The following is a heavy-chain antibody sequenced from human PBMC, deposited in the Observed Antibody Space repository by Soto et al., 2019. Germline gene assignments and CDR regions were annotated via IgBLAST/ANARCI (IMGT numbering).Heavy chain of an antibody. J-gene: IGHJ6*02. D-gene: IGHD3-10*01. V-gene: IGHV5-51*01. Sequence: GESLKISCKGSGYSVTSYRIGWVRQMPGKGLEWMGIIYPGDSDTRYSPSFQGQVTISADKSISTAYLQWSSLKASDTAMYYCARLAYYYASGQVGYYHGMDVWGQGTTVTVSS. CDR2: IYPGDSDT. CDR3: ARLAYYYASGQVGYYHGMDV. CDR1: GYSVTSYR.